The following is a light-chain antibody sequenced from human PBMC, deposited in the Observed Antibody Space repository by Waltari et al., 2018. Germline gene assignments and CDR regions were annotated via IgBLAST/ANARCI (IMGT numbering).Light chain of an antibody. J-gene: IGKJ5*01. CDR1: QSVSSY. V-gene: IGKV3-11*01. CDR2: DAS. Sequence: EIVLTQSPATLSLSPGARTNLSCRASQSVSSYLAWYQQKPGQAPRLLISDASNRATGIPARFSGSGSGTDFTLTISSLAPEDFAVYYCQQRSHWPITFGQGTRLEIK. CDR3: QQRSHWPIT.